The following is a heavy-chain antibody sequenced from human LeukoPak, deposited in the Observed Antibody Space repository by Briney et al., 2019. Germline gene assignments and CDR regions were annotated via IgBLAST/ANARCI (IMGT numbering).Heavy chain of an antibody. CDR3: ARQIASAGTAGFDF. Sequence: SETLSLTCTVPRGSISSYYWSWIRQPAGKGLEWIGRIYSTGSTNYNPSLKSRVTMSVDTSKNQFSLRLRSVTAADTAVYYCARQIASAGTAGFDFWGQGALVTVSS. D-gene: IGHD6-13*01. J-gene: IGHJ4*02. V-gene: IGHV4-4*07. CDR2: IYSTGST. CDR1: RGSISSYY.